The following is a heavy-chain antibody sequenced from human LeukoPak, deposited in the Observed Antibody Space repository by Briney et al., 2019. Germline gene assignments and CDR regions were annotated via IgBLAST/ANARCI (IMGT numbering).Heavy chain of an antibody. CDR3: ARGGRYFDWLLFTVGFDY. J-gene: IGHJ4*02. V-gene: IGHV4-34*01. CDR1: GGSISSYY. CDR2: INHSGST. Sequence: RASETLSLTCTVSGGSISSYYWSWIRQPPGKGLEWIGEINHSGSTNYNPSLKSRVTISVDTFKNQFSLKLSSVTAADTAVYYCARGGRYFDWLLFTVGFDYWGQGTLVTVSS. D-gene: IGHD3-9*01.